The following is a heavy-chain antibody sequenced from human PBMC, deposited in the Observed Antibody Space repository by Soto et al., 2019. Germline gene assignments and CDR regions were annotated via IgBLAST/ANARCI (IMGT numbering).Heavy chain of an antibody. CDR2: IYYSGST. V-gene: IGHV4-61*01. J-gene: IGHJ5*02. CDR1: GGSVSSGSYY. Sequence: SETLSLTCPVSGGSVSSGSYYWSWIRQPPGKGLEWIGYIYYSGSTNYNPSLKSRVTISVDTSKNQFSLKLSSVTAADTAVYYCARDTDPWGQGTLVTVSS. CDR3: ARDTDP.